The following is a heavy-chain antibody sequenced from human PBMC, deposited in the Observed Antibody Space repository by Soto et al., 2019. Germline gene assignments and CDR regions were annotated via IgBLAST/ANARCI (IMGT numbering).Heavy chain of an antibody. J-gene: IGHJ4*02. V-gene: IGHV4-59*01. CDR3: ARDGSAGSYYDF. Sequence: SETLSLTCTVSGGSISTYYWNWIRQSPGKGLEWIGYIYHSGGTSYNPSLKSRVTISVDTSKNQFSLKLTSVTAADTAVYYCARDGSAGSYYDFWGQGTLVTVSS. CDR2: IYHSGGT. D-gene: IGHD3-10*01. CDR1: GGSISTYY.